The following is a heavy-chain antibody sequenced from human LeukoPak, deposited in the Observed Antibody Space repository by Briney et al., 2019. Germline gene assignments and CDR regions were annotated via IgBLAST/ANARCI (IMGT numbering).Heavy chain of an antibody. CDR2: IIPIFGTA. J-gene: IGHJ4*02. CDR3: ARDSGERGSGSYLIAY. V-gene: IGHV1-69*06. CDR1: GGTFGSYA. Sequence: ASVKVSCKASGGTFGSYAISWVRQAPGQGLEWMGGIIPIFGTANYAQKFQGRVTITADKSTSTAYMELSSLRSEDTAVYYCARDSGERGSGSYLIAYWGQGTLVTVSS. D-gene: IGHD3-10*01.